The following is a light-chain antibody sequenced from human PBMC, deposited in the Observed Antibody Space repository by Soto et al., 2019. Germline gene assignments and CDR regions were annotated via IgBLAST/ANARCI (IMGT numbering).Light chain of an antibody. CDR1: QSISSY. J-gene: IGKJ2*01. Sequence: DIQMTQSPSSLSASVGDRVTITCRASQSISSYLNWYQQKPGKAPKLLIYAASSLQSGVPSRFSGSGSGIDFTLTISSLHPEDFATYYCQQSYSTPQYTFGQATQLEIK. V-gene: IGKV1-39*01. CDR3: QQSYSTPQYT. CDR2: AAS.